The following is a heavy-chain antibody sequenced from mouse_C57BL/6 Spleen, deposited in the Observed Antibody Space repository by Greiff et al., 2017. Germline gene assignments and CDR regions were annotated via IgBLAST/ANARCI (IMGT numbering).Heavy chain of an antibody. CDR3: TRGDYGNSAWFAY. CDR2: ISSGGDSI. J-gene: IGHJ3*01. CDR1: GFTFSSYA. D-gene: IGHD2-1*01. V-gene: IGHV5-9-1*02. Sequence: EVKLVESGEGLVKPGGSLKLSCAASGFTFSSYAMSWVRQTPEKRLAWVAYISSGGDSIYYADTVKGRFTISRDNARNTLYLQMSSLKAEDTAMYYCTRGDYGNSAWFAYWGQGTLVTVSA.